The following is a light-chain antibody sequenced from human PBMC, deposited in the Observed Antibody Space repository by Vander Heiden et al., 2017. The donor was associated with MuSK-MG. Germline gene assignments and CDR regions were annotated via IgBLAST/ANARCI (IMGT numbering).Light chain of an antibody. Sequence: QSALTQPRSVSGSPGQSVTISCTGTSSDVGGYNYVSWDQQHPGKAPKLMIYDGSKRPSGVPDRFSGSKSGNTASLTISGLQAEDEAEYYCCSYAGSYTFVFGGGTKVTVL. CDR2: DGS. CDR3: CSYAGSYTFV. J-gene: IGLJ2*01. V-gene: IGLV2-11*01. CDR1: SSDVGGYNY.